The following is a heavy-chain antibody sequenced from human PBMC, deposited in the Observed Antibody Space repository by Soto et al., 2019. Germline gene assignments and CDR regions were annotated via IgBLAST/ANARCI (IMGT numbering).Heavy chain of an antibody. D-gene: IGHD2-2*01. CDR2: IHYTETT. Sequence: QVQLQESGPGLVKPSETLSLTCTVSGGSISGSSYYWGWIRQPPGKGLEWIGSIHYTETTYYNPSLNSGLTISVDTSKNQLFLKLGSVTAADTAVYYCARPHCSSSNRPNWFDPWGQGTLVTVSS. CDR1: GGSISGSSYY. CDR3: ARPHCSSSNRPNWFDP. V-gene: IGHV4-39*01. J-gene: IGHJ5*02.